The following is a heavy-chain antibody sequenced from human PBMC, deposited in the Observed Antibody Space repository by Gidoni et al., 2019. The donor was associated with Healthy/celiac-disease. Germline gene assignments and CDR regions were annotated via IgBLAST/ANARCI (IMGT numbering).Heavy chain of an antibody. D-gene: IGHD3-3*01. Sequence: QVQLQQWGAGLLKPSETLSLICAVYGGSFSGYYWSWIRQPPGKGLDWIGEINHSGSTNYNPSLKSRITISVDTSKNQFSLKLSSVTAADTAVYYCARRGDFWSGYRRKINWFDPWGQGTLVTVSS. V-gene: IGHV4-34*01. CDR1: GGSFSGYY. CDR3: ARRGDFWSGYRRKINWFDP. J-gene: IGHJ5*02. CDR2: INHSGST.